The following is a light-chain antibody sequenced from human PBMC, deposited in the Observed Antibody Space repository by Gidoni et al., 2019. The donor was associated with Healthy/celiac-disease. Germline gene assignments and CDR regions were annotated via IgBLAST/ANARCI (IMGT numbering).Light chain of an antibody. J-gene: IGLJ1*01. Sequence: QSVLTQPPSVSGAPGQRVTISCTGSSSNLGAGYDVHWYQPLPGTAPKLLIYGNSNRPSGVPDRFSGSKSGTSASLAITGLQAEDEADYYCQSYDSSLSGPYVFGTGTKVTVL. CDR3: QSYDSSLSGPYV. V-gene: IGLV1-40*01. CDR1: SSNLGAGYD. CDR2: GNS.